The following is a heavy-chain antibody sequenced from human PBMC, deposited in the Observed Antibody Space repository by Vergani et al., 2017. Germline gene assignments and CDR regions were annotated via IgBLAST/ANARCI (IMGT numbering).Heavy chain of an antibody. V-gene: IGHV3-11*06. CDR2: ISSSSSYT. CDR3: ARGLRSISPTVAFDI. J-gene: IGHJ3*02. Sequence: QVQLVESGGGLVKPGGSLRLSCAASGFTFSDYYMSWIRQAPGKGLEWVSYISSSSSYTSYADSVKGRFTISRDNAKNSLYLQMNSLRAEDTAVYYCARGLRSISPTVAFDIWGQGTMVTVSS. D-gene: IGHD4-17*01. CDR1: GFTFSDYY.